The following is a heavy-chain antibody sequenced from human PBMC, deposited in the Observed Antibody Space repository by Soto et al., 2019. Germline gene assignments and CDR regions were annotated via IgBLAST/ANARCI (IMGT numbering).Heavy chain of an antibody. CDR1: GGSISSYY. J-gene: IGHJ5*02. Sequence: PSETLSLTCTVSGGSISSYYWSWIRQPPGKGLEWIGYIYYSGSTNYNPSLKSRVTISVDTSKNQFSLKLSSVTAADTAVYYCARNLYRHGTNWFDPWGQGTLVTVSS. D-gene: IGHD1-1*01. CDR3: ARNLYRHGTNWFDP. CDR2: IYYSGST. V-gene: IGHV4-59*01.